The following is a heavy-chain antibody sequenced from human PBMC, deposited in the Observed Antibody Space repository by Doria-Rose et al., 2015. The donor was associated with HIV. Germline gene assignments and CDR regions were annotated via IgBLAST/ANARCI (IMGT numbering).Heavy chain of an antibody. V-gene: IGHV2-26*01. CDR1: GVSLSSPGMG. D-gene: IGHD6-13*01. CDR3: ARIKSSRWYHKYYFDF. Sequence: SGPVLVKPTETLTLTCTVSGVSLSSPGMGVSWIRQPPGKALEWLANSFSDDERSYKASLKSRLTISRCTSTSQLFLTMTDMDPVDTATYYCARIKSSRWYHKYYFDFWGQGTLVIVSA. J-gene: IGHJ4*02. CDR2: SFSDDER.